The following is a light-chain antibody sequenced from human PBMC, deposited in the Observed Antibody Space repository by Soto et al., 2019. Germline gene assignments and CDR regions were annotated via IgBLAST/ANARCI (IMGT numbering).Light chain of an antibody. V-gene: IGKV1-39*01. CDR1: QDIRKD. Sequence: IQMTQSPSSLSASVGDRVTMTCRASQDIRKDLAWYQQKPGKATKVLISEASSLQSGVSSRFSGSGSGTDFTLTISSLQPEDFATYYCQQSYNTPRTFGQGTKVDI. CDR2: EAS. CDR3: QQSYNTPRT. J-gene: IGKJ1*01.